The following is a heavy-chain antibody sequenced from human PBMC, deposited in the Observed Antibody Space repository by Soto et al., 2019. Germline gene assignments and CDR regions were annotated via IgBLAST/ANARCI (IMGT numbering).Heavy chain of an antibody. CDR1: GYSFTSYW. V-gene: IGHV5-51*01. J-gene: IGHJ5*02. CDR2: IYPGDSDT. Sequence: GESLKISCKGSGYSFTSYWIGWVRQMPWKGLEWIGIIYPGDSDTRYSPSFKGQVTISADKSISTAYLQWSSLKASDTAIYYCARHGFYGDYASNYFDPWGQGTLVTVSS. CDR3: ARHGFYGDYASNYFDP. D-gene: IGHD4-17*01.